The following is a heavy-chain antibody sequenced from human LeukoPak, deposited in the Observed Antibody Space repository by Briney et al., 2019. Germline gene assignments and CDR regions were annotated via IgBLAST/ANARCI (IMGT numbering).Heavy chain of an antibody. CDR1: GYTFTSYY. J-gene: IGHJ5*02. V-gene: IGHV1-46*01. CDR3: ARVRGIITMVRGVGVEFDP. D-gene: IGHD3-10*01. CDR2: INSSGGST. Sequence: ASVKVSCKASGYTFTSYYMHWVRQAPGQGLEWMGIINSSGGSTSYAQKFQGRVTMTRDMSTSTVYMELSSLRSEDTAVYYCARVRGIITMVRGVGVEFDPWGQGTLVTVSS.